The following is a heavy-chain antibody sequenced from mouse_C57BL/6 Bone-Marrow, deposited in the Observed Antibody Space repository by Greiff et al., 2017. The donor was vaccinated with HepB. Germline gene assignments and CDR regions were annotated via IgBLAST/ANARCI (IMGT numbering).Heavy chain of an antibody. CDR1: GYAFSSSW. V-gene: IGHV1-82*01. J-gene: IGHJ3*01. CDR3: ARRGLLRLFAY. Sequence: QVQLQQSGPELVKPGASVKISCKASGYAFSSSWMNWVKQRPGKGLEWIGRIYPGDGDTNYNGKFKDKATLTADKSSSTAYMQLSSLTSEDSAVYYCARRGLLRLFAYWGQGTLVTVSA. D-gene: IGHD1-1*01. CDR2: IYPGDGDT.